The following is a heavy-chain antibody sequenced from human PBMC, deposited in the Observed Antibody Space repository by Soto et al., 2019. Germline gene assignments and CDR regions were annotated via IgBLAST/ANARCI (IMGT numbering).Heavy chain of an antibody. V-gene: IGHV3-23*01. D-gene: IGHD3-10*01. CDR3: ERGFSAGKGSHPEY. CDR1: GFTFSNYS. CDR2: LNGSGGST. Sequence: GGSLRRSWAACGFTFSNYSLTWVRQAPGKGLEWVSGLNGSGGSTSSADSVKGRFAISRDNSKNTLYLQMNSLRDGDTAVYYCERGFSAGKGSHPEYWGKRT. J-gene: IGHJ4*02.